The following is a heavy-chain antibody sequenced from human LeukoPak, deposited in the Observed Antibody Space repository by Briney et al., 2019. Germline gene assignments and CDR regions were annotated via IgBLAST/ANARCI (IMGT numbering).Heavy chain of an antibody. D-gene: IGHD3-22*01. J-gene: IGHJ4*02. CDR3: ASTMRLDY. V-gene: IGHV3-48*03. CDR2: ISSSGSTI. CDR1: GFIFSSYE. Sequence: GGSLRLSCSASGFIFSSYEMTWVRQAPRKGLEWVSSISSSGSTISYADSVRGRFTVSRDNAKSSLFLQMNSLRAEDTAVYYCASTMRLDYWGQGTLVTVSS.